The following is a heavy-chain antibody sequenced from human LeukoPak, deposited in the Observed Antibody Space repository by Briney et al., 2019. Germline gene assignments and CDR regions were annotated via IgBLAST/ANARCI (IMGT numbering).Heavy chain of an antibody. Sequence: PGGSLTLSCAASGFTFNSYAMYWVRQAPGKELEWVSGIFGSGGSAHYADSVKGRFTIFRDNSKNTVYLQMNSLRAEDTAVYYCAKTTTGYSSGRYPGWPVDYWGQGTLVTVSS. CDR1: GFTFNSYA. D-gene: IGHD6-19*01. V-gene: IGHV3-23*01. CDR3: AKTTTGYSSGRYPGWPVDY. CDR2: IFGSGGSA. J-gene: IGHJ4*02.